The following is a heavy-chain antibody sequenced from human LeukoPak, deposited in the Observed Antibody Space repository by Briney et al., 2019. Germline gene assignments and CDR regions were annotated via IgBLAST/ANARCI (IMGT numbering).Heavy chain of an antibody. V-gene: IGHV3-53*01. D-gene: IGHD3-16*01. CDR1: GFTVSSNY. CDR2: LYSGDTT. Sequence: GGSLRLSCAASGFTVSSNYMSWVRQAPGKGLEWVSVLYSGDTTYYADSVKGRFTISRDNSKNTLYPQMNSLRAEDTAVYYCARVWNWGSQALDYWGQGTLVTVSS. J-gene: IGHJ4*02. CDR3: ARVWNWGSQALDY.